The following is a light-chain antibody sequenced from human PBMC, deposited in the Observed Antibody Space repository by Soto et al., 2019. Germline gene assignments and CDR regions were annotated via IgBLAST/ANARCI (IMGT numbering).Light chain of an antibody. J-gene: IGLJ1*01. CDR2: QVN. CDR3: SSYTTGSTPYV. CDR1: SSDIGGYNY. Sequence: QSALTQPASVSGSPGQSITISCTGSSSDIGGYNYVSWYQQLPGKAPKLLIYQVNNRPSGVSDRFSGSKPGNTASLTISGLQAEDEADYHCSSYTTGSTPYVFGGGTKVTVL. V-gene: IGLV2-14*01.